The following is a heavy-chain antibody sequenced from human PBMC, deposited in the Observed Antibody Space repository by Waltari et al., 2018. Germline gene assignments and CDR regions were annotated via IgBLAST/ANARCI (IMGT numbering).Heavy chain of an antibody. CDR1: GFTFTSHA. Sequence: EVQLLESGGGLVQPGGSLRLPCAASGFTFTSHAMSWVRQAPGKGLEWVSAISGSGGSTYYADSVKGRFTISRDNSKNTLYLQMNSLRAEDTAVYYCAKDRNTPSIRTGTTDYWGQGTLVTVSS. CDR3: AKDRNTPSIRTGTTDY. J-gene: IGHJ4*02. V-gene: IGHV3-23*01. D-gene: IGHD1-7*01. CDR2: ISGSGGST.